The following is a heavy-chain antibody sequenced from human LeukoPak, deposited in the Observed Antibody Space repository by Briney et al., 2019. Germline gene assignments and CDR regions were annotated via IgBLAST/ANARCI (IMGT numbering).Heavy chain of an antibody. V-gene: IGHV1-24*01. CDR1: GYTLTELS. CDR3: ARGDDGWDPIDI. Sequence: ASVKVSCKVSGYTLTELSMHWVRQAPGKGLEWMGGFDPEDGETIYAQKLQGRVTMTTDTSTSTAYMELRSLRSDDTAVYYCARGDDGWDPIDIWGQGTMVTVSS. J-gene: IGHJ3*02. CDR2: FDPEDGET. D-gene: IGHD1-26*01.